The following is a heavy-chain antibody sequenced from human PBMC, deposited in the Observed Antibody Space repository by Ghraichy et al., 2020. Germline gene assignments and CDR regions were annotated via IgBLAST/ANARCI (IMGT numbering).Heavy chain of an antibody. D-gene: IGHD1-1*01. CDR1: GSHFCTPV. CDR2: MNPNSGNT. Sequence: ASVKVSCKMSGSHFCTPVTTWDRESTGLGLEKKGWMNPNSGNTGFAPEFRGRVTMTSDTSINTAYMELSSLRSDDTAVYYCARGIRNQLFSDYWGQGTLVTVSS. J-gene: IGHJ4*02. CDR3: ARGIRNQLFSDY. V-gene: IGHV1-8*01.